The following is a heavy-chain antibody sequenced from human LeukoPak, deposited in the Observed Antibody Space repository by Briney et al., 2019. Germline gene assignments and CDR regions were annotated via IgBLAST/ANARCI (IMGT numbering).Heavy chain of an antibody. V-gene: IGHV4-59*08. CDR2: IYYSGST. CDR3: ARVSLNSYGGVFYFDY. J-gene: IGHJ4*02. D-gene: IGHD4-23*01. Sequence: PSETLSLTCTVSGGSISSYYWSWIRQPPGKGLEWFGYIYYSGSTNYHPSLKSRVAISVDTSKNQFSLKLSSVTAADTAVYYCARVSLNSYGGVFYFDYWGQGTLVTVSS. CDR1: GGSISSYY.